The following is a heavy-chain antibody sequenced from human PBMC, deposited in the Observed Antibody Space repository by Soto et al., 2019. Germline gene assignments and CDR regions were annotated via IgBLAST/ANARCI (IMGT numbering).Heavy chain of an antibody. J-gene: IGHJ4*02. V-gene: IGHV4-39*01. D-gene: IGHD2-15*01. Sequence: SETLSLTCTVSGVSISSRSYHWGWVRQPPGKGLEWIGSIYYSGSTYYKPSLKSRVTISVDTSKNQFSLKLSSVTAADTAVYYCARGGMAATQEYYFDYWGQGTLVTVSS. CDR3: ARGGMAATQEYYFDY. CDR2: IYYSGST. CDR1: GVSISSRSYH.